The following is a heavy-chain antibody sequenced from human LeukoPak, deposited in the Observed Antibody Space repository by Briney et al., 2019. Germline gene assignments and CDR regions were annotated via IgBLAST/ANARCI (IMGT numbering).Heavy chain of an antibody. Sequence: GGSLRLSCAASGFTFSDHYMSWIRQAPGKGLEWISYISTTSSFTNFADSVKGRFIISRDNAKNSLYLQMNSLRAEDTAVYYCARNILFAFDIWGQGTMVTVSS. D-gene: IGHD2/OR15-2a*01. CDR2: ISTTSSFT. CDR3: ARNILFAFDI. J-gene: IGHJ3*02. V-gene: IGHV3-11*03. CDR1: GFTFSDHY.